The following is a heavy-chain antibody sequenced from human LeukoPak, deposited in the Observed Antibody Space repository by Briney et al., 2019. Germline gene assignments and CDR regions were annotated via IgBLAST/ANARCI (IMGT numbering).Heavy chain of an antibody. J-gene: IGHJ4*02. CDR1: RFTFYCKP. V-gene: IGHV3-23*01. D-gene: IGHD5/OR15-5a*01. CDR3: AKDPLRGYFDY. CDR2: ISGSGGST. Sequence: PGVSLSSYCAGSRFTFYCKPMSRVGQAPGKRLKWVSDISGSGGSTYYAESVKGRFTISRDNSKNTLYLQMNSLRAEDTAVYYCAKDPLRGYFDYWGQGTLVTVSS.